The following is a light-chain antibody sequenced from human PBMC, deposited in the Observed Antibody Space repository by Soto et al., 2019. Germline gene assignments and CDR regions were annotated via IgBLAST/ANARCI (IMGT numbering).Light chain of an antibody. CDR3: QQHNNWPWT. V-gene: IGKV3-15*01. CDR2: GAS. Sequence: EIAMTQSPATLSVSPGERATLSCRASQSVSSDLAWYQQRPGQPPRLLIYGASTKATGTPARFSGSGSGTEFTVTISSLQSEDFAVYYCQQHNNWPWTFGQGTKVEI. J-gene: IGKJ1*01. CDR1: QSVSSD.